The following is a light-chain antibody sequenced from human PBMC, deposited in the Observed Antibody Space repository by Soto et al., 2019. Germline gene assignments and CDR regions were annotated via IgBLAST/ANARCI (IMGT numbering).Light chain of an antibody. Sequence: ELVLTQSPDTLSLSPGERATLSCWASHSVTTHLAWFQRRPGQTPRPLIYDASTRAPGIPARFSGRGSGADFTLTISSLDPEVFAVDYCQQRSDPITLGPGTRLEIK. V-gene: IGKV3-11*01. CDR1: HSVTTH. CDR2: DAS. J-gene: IGKJ5*01. CDR3: QQRSDPIT.